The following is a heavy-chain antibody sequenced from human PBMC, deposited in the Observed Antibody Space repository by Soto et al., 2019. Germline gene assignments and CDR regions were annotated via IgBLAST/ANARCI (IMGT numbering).Heavy chain of an antibody. Sequence: SETLSLTCTVSGGSISSSDYYWSWIRQPPGKGLEWIGYIYSSGNTYYNPSLKSRLTISVDTSKNQFSLKLSSVTAADTALYYCARHFPLSSSGTGWFDPWGQGTLVTVSS. V-gene: IGHV4-30-4*08. CDR1: GGSISSSDYY. D-gene: IGHD6-6*01. CDR3: ARHFPLSSSGTGWFDP. CDR2: IYSSGNT. J-gene: IGHJ5*02.